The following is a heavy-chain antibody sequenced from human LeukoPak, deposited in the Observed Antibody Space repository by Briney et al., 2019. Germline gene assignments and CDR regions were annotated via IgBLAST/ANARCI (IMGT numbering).Heavy chain of an antibody. CDR2: ISPYNGNT. J-gene: IGHJ4*02. D-gene: IGHD3-9*01. Sequence: ASVKVSCKPYGYTFNTYGITWVRQAPGQGLEWMGWISPYNGNTNYAQKFQGRVTMTRDTSTSTVYMELSSLRSEDTAVYYCARDLAPSYDILTGYYKPGENWGQGTLVTVSS. CDR1: GYTFNTYG. V-gene: IGHV1-18*01. CDR3: ARDLAPSYDILTGYYKPGEN.